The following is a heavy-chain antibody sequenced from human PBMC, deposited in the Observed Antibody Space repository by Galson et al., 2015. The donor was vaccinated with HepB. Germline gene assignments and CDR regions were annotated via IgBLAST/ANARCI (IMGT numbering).Heavy chain of an antibody. J-gene: IGHJ4*02. D-gene: IGHD1-7*01. Sequence: SVKVSCKASGYTFSSFYIHWVRQAPGQGLEWMGKINPSGGGTTYAQNFQDRVTMTRDTSTSTVYLELSSLTSEDTAVYYCARTLSDTGTSVWGQGTVVTVSS. CDR3: ARTLSDTGTSV. CDR1: GYTFSSFY. V-gene: IGHV1-46*01. CDR2: INPSGGGT.